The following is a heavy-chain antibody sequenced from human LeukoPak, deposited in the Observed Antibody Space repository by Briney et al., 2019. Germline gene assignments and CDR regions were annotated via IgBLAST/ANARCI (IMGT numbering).Heavy chain of an antibody. CDR2: ISGSGGST. Sequence: GGSLRLSCAASGFTFSSYAMSWVRQAPGKGLEWVSAISGSGGSTYYADSVKGRFTISRDNSKNTLYLQMNSLRADDTAVYYCAKAIYYYDSSGYSRYYFDYWGQGTLVTVSS. CDR1: GFTFSSYA. D-gene: IGHD3-22*01. J-gene: IGHJ4*02. V-gene: IGHV3-23*01. CDR3: AKAIYYYDSSGYSRYYFDY.